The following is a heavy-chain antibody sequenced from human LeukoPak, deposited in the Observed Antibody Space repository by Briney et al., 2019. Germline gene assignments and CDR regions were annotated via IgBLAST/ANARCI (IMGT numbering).Heavy chain of an antibody. CDR3: AREGGYSGYAPDY. J-gene: IGHJ4*02. CDR1: GFTFSSYW. D-gene: IGHD5-12*01. Sequence: GGSLRLSCAASGFTFSSYWMHWVRQAPGKGLVWVSRINSDGSSTSYADSVKGRFTISRDNAKNTLYLQMNSLRAEDTAVYYCAREGGYSGYAPDYWGQGTLVTVSS. V-gene: IGHV3-74*01. CDR2: INSDGSST.